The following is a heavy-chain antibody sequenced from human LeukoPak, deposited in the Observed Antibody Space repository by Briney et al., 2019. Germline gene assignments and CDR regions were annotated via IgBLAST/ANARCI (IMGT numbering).Heavy chain of an antibody. V-gene: IGHV7-4-1*02. D-gene: IGHD6-13*01. J-gene: IGHJ3*02. CDR3: ARRGIADEFDI. CDR2: INTNTGNP. Sequence: ASVKVSCKASGYTFTSYAMNWVRQAPGQGLEWMGWINTNTGNPTYAQDFTGRFVFSLDTSVSTAYLQISRLKAEDTAVYYCARRGIADEFDIWGQGTMVTVSS. CDR1: GYTFTSYA.